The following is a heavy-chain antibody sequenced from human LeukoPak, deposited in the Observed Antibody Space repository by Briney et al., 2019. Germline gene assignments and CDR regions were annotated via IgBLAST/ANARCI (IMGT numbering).Heavy chain of an antibody. CDR3: ARGPSWAAMVGIGAKDYYYYYMDV. CDR2: INPNSGGT. Sequence: GASVKVSCKASGYTFTGYYMHWVRQAPGQGLEWMGWINPNSGGTNYAQKFQGRVTMTRDTSISTAYMELSRLRSDDTAVYYCARGPSWAAMVGIGAKDYYYYYMDVWGKGTTVTVSS. CDR1: GYTFTGYY. J-gene: IGHJ6*03. D-gene: IGHD5-18*01. V-gene: IGHV1-2*02.